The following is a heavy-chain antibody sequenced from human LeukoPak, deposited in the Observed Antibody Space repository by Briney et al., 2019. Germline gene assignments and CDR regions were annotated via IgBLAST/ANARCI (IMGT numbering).Heavy chain of an antibody. CDR2: INHSGST. Sequence: SETLSLTCAVYGGSFSGYYWSWIRQPPGKGLEWIGEINHSGSTNYNPSLKSRVTISVDTSKNQFSLKLSSVTAADTAVYYCARDLKVRGVIITGAFDIWGQGTMVTVSS. CDR1: GGSFSGYY. V-gene: IGHV4-34*01. J-gene: IGHJ3*02. CDR3: ARDLKVRGVIITGAFDI. D-gene: IGHD3-10*01.